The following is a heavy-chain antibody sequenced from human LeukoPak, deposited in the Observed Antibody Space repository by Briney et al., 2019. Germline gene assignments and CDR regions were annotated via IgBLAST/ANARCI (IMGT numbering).Heavy chain of an antibody. CDR3: ARGTPSSSGWLYYGMDV. CDR1: GFTFSSYA. V-gene: IGHV3-30-3*01. Sequence: GGSLRLSCAATGFTFSSYAMHWVRQAPGKGLEWVAVISYDGSNKYYADSVKGRFTISRDNSKNTLYLQMNSLRAEDTAVYYCARGTPSSSGWLYYGMDVWGQGTTVTVSS. J-gene: IGHJ6*02. CDR2: ISYDGSNK. D-gene: IGHD6-19*01.